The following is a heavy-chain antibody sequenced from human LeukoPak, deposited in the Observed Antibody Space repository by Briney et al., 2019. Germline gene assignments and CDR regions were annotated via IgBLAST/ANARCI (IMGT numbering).Heavy chain of an antibody. CDR3: AKSKTLTIFGVVTPHYYYYYMDV. CDR2: IIPIFGTA. CDR1: GGTFSSYA. V-gene: IGHV1-69*13. J-gene: IGHJ6*03. D-gene: IGHD3-3*01. Sequence: SVKVSCKASGGTFSSYAISWVRQAPGQGLEWVGGIIPIFGTANYAQKFQGRVTITADESTSTAYMELSSLRSEDTAVYYCAKSKTLTIFGVVTPHYYYYYMDVWGKGTTVTVSS.